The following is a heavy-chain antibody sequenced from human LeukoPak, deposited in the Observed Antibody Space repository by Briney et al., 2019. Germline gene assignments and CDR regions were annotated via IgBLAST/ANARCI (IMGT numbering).Heavy chain of an antibody. V-gene: IGHV1-69*04. D-gene: IGHD4-17*01. J-gene: IGHJ1*01. CDR2: IIPILGIA. CDR3: ARVYGGNSAEYFQH. Sequence: VASVKVSCKASGGTFSSYAISWVRQAPGQGLEWMGGIIPILGIANYAQKFQGRVTITADKSTSTAYMELSSLRSEDTAVYYCARVYGGNSAEYFQHWGQGTLVTVSS. CDR1: GGTFSSYA.